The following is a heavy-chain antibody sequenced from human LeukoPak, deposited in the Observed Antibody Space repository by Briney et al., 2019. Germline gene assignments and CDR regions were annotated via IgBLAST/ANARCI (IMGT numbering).Heavy chain of an antibody. CDR2: IKEDGSEK. Sequence: PGGSLRLSCAASGFTFSRYWMSWVRQAPGKGLEWVASIKEDGSEKYNLESLKGRFTISRDNAKNSLYLQMNTLRVEDTAVYYCARDRFGGMDVWGKGATVTVSP. CDR1: GFTFSRYW. J-gene: IGHJ6*04. CDR3: ARDRFGGMDV. V-gene: IGHV3-7*01. D-gene: IGHD3-10*01.